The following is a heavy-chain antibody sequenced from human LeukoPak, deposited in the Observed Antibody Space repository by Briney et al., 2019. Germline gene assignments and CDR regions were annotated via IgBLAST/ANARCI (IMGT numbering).Heavy chain of an antibody. CDR3: ARVRGVVRGVMDV. Sequence: SETLSLTCTVSGGSISSSSYYWGWIRQPPGKGLEWIGSIYYSGSTYYNPSLKSRVTISVDTSKNQFSLKLSSVTAADTAVYYCARVRGVVRGVMDVWGKGTTVTISS. V-gene: IGHV4-39*01. CDR1: GGSISSSSYY. CDR2: IYYSGST. D-gene: IGHD3-10*01. J-gene: IGHJ6*04.